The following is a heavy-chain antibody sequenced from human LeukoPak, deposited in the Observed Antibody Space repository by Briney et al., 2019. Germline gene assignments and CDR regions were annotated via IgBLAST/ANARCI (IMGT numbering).Heavy chain of an antibody. D-gene: IGHD2-8*02. CDR3: ARVRGLLGYYYCMDV. J-gene: IGHJ6*03. V-gene: IGHV4-59*01. CDR2: IYYSGST. CDR1: GGSISSYY. Sequence: PSETLSLTCTVSGGSISSYYWSWIRQPPGKGLEWIGYIYYSGSTNYNPSLKSRVTISVDTSKNQFSLKLSSVTAADTAVYYCARVRGLLGYYYCMDVWGKGTTVTVSS.